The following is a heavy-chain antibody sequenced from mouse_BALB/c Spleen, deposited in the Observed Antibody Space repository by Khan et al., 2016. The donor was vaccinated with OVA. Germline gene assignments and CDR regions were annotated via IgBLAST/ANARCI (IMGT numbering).Heavy chain of an antibody. CDR1: GFSLTTYG. CDR3: ARNYDYEEGLAY. J-gene: IGHJ3*01. D-gene: IGHD2-4*01. CDR2: IWSGGST. V-gene: IGHV2-2*02. Sequence: QVQLKQSGPGLVQPSQSLSITCTVSGFSLTTYGVHWVRQSPGKGLEWLGVIWSGGSTDYNAAFISRLSISKDSSKSQVFFKMNRRQVNDTAIYDSARNYDYEEGLAYWGQGNMVTVAA.